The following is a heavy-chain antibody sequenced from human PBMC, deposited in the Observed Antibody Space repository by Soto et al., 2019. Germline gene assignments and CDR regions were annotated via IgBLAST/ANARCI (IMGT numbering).Heavy chain of an antibody. CDR3: ARDSYDILTGYYTLGPYFDY. D-gene: IGHD3-9*01. CDR1: GFTFSSYS. J-gene: IGHJ4*02. Sequence: PGGSLRLSCAASGFTFSSYSMNWVRQAPGKGLEWVSSISSSSSYIYYADSVKGRFTISRDNAKNSLYLQMNSLRAEDTAVYYCARDSYDILTGYYTLGPYFDYWGQGTLVTVSS. V-gene: IGHV3-21*01. CDR2: ISSSSSYI.